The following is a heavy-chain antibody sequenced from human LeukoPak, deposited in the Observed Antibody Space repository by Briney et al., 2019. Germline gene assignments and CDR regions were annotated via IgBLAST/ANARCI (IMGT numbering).Heavy chain of an antibody. CDR1: GFSFSSYW. J-gene: IGHJ6*02. V-gene: IGHV3-74*01. D-gene: IGHD3-16*01. CDR3: ARDRLWGSGMDV. CDR2: INSDGISK. Sequence: GGTLRLSCAASGFSFSSYWMHWVRQAPGKGLVWVSRINSDGISKYYADSVKGRFNISRDNARNTLYLQMNSLRAEDTAVYYCARDRLWGSGMDVWGQGTTVT.